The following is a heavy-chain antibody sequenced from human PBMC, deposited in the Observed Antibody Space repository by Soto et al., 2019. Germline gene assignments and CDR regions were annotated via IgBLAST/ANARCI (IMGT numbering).Heavy chain of an antibody. D-gene: IGHD3-10*01. CDR3: AKEAPDTMVRGVNPPGDY. J-gene: IGHJ4*02. V-gene: IGHV3-30*18. CDR1: GFTFSSYG. CDR2: ISYDGSNK. Sequence: GGSLRLSCAASGFTFSSYGMHWVRQAPGKGLEWVAVISYDGSNKYYADSVKGRFTISRDNSKNTLYLQMNSLRAEDTAVYYCAKEAPDTMVRGVNPPGDYWGQGTLVTVSS.